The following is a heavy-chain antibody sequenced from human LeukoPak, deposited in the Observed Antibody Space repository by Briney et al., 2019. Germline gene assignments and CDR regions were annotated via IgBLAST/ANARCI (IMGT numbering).Heavy chain of an antibody. Sequence: SETPSLTCTLSGGSISSYYWCWIRQTPGKGVEWIGHIYYSGSTNYNTSLKSRVTISVDTSKNQFSLKLSSVTAADTAVYYCARARFGYSYGPNCFDPWGQGTLVTVSS. CDR2: IYYSGST. CDR3: ARARFGYSYGPNCFDP. CDR1: GGSISSYY. V-gene: IGHV4-59*01. D-gene: IGHD5-18*01. J-gene: IGHJ5*02.